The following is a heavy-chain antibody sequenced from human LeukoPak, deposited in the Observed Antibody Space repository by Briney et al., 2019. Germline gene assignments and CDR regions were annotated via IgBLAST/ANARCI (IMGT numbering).Heavy chain of an antibody. J-gene: IGHJ6*02. V-gene: IGHV3-15*01. Sequence: GGSLRLSCAASGFTFSNAWMSWVRQAPGQGLEWIGRIKSKTDGETTEYAAPVKGRFTISRDDSKNTLYLQMNSLKTEDTAVYYCTTLRLALAYGVDVWGQGTTVTVSS. CDR3: TTLRLALAYGVDV. D-gene: IGHD5/OR15-5a*01. CDR2: IKSKTDGETT. CDR1: GFTFSNAW.